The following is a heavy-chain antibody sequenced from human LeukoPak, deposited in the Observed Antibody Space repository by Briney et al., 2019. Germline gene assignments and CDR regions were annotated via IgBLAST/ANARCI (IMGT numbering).Heavy chain of an antibody. D-gene: IGHD3-22*01. Sequence: GGSLRLSCAGSAFTFSSYSMNWVRQAPGKGLEWVSYISSSSSTIYYADSVKGRFTISRDNAKNSLYLQMNSLRDEDTAVYYCARGPQDYYDSSGYFYWGQGTLVTVSS. J-gene: IGHJ4*02. V-gene: IGHV3-48*02. CDR2: ISSSSSTI. CDR1: AFTFSSYS. CDR3: ARGPQDYYDSSGYFY.